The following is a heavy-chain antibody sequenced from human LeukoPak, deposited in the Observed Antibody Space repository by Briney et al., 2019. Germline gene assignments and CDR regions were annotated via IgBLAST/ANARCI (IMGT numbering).Heavy chain of an antibody. V-gene: IGHV3-74*01. J-gene: IGHJ6*02. CDR2: INSDGSST. Sequence: GGSLRLSCAASGFTFSSYWMHWVRQAPGKGLVWVSRINSDGSSTSYADSVKGRFTISRDNAKNTLYLQMNSLRAEDTAVYYCARGLYCSSTSCSTSYYYYYGMDVWGQGTTVTVSS. CDR1: GFTFSSYW. D-gene: IGHD2-2*02. CDR3: ARGLYCSSTSCSTSYYYYYGMDV.